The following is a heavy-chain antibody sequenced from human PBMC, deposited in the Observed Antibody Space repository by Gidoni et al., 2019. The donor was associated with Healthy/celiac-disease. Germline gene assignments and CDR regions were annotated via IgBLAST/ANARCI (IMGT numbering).Heavy chain of an antibody. V-gene: IGHV3-48*03. CDR3: ARVPDYYTTYGMDV. Sequence: EVQLVDPGGGLLQPGGSLRLSCAAAGFTFSSYEMNWVRQAPGKGLEWVSYISSSGSTIYYADAVKGRFTISRDNAKNSLYLQMNSLRAEDTAVYYCARVPDYYTTYGMDVWGQGTTVTVSS. CDR1: GFTFSSYE. CDR2: ISSSGSTI. D-gene: IGHD3-22*01. J-gene: IGHJ6*02.